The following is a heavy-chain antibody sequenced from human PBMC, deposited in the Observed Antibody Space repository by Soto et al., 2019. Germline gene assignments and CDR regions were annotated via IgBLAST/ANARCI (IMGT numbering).Heavy chain of an antibody. CDR2: ISPDGGST. CDR3: AVGYSGSPR. D-gene: IGHD3-22*01. Sequence: EVQLVESGGDLVQPGGSLRLSCAASGFTFSSSWMYWVRQAPGKGLESVSRISPDGGSTTYADSVKGRFTISRDNAKNTLHLQINCLRAEDTAVYYCAVGYSGSPRWGKGTRVTVSS. V-gene: IGHV3-74*01. J-gene: IGHJ4*02. CDR1: GFTFSSSW.